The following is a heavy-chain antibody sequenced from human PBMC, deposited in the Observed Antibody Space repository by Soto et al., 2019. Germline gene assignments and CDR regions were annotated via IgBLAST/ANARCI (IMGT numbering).Heavy chain of an antibody. V-gene: IGHV1-18*01. CDR1: GYTFSIYT. D-gene: IGHD3-16*01. J-gene: IGHJ4*02. Sequence: QLVQSGPEVKKPGASVKVSCKASGYTFSIYTISWVRQAPGQGLEWMGWISPYNVNTKYTQKLQRRLTMTTDTSTSTAYMELRSLRSDDTAVYYCARADYGVADYWGQGTLVTVSS. CDR2: ISPYNVNT. CDR3: ARADYGVADY.